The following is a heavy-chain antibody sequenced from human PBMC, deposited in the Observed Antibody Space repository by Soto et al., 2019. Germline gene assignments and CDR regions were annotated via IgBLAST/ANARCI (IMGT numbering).Heavy chain of an antibody. Sequence: QVQLVESGGGVVQPGRSLRLSCAASGFTFSSYGMHWVRQAPGKGLEWGAVISYDGSYKYYADSMKGRVTISRDNSKNTLYVQMNSLRAEDTAVYYCAKEGSVVATTPDFDYWGQGTLVTVSS. CDR2: ISYDGSYK. CDR1: GFTFSSYG. CDR3: AKEGSVVATTPDFDY. D-gene: IGHD5-12*01. J-gene: IGHJ4*02. V-gene: IGHV3-30*18.